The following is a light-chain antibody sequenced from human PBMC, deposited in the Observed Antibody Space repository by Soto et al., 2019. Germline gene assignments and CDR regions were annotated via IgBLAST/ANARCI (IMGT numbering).Light chain of an antibody. CDR2: GVS. CDR3: QQYNNWLS. CDR1: LSVGSY. V-gene: IGKV3-15*01. J-gene: IGKJ4*01. Sequence: EIVMTQSPATLSVSPGERATLSCRASLSVGSYLARYQQKPGQAPRLLIYGVSTRATGIPARFSGSGSGTEFTLTISSLQSEDFALYYCQQYNNWLSFGGGTKVEIK.